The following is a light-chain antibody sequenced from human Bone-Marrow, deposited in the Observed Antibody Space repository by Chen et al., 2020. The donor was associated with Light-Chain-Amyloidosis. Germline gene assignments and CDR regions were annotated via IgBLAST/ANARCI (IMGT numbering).Light chain of an antibody. CDR1: NIGSIS. V-gene: IGLV3-21*02. J-gene: IGLJ3*02. CDR3: QVWDRGSDRPV. CDR2: DDS. Sequence: SYVLTQPSSVSVAPGQTAMIACGGNNIGSISVHWYQQTPGQAPVLVVYDDSDRPSGIPERLSGSDSGNTATLTISRVEAGDEAGYCCQVWDRGSDRPVFGGGTKLTVL.